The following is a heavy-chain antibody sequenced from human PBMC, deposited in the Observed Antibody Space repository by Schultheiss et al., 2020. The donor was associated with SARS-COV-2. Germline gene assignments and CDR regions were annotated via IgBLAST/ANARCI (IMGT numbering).Heavy chain of an antibody. Sequence: GGSLRLSCAASGFTFSSYAMHWVRQAPGKGLEWVAVISYDGSNKYYADSVKGRFTISRDNSKNTLYLQMNSLRAEDTAVYYCAKTLLVVYAIDAFDIWGQGTMVTVSS. CDR1: GFTFSSYA. CDR3: AKTLLVVYAIDAFDI. D-gene: IGHD2-8*02. V-gene: IGHV3-30*04. J-gene: IGHJ3*02. CDR2: ISYDGSNK.